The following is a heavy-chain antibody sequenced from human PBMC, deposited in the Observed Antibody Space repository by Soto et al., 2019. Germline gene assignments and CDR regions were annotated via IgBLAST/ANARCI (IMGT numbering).Heavy chain of an antibody. CDR3: ARRRVTIFGGVTVPYYFDY. CDR1: GGSISTSTYS. CDR2: IYYSGTT. Sequence: SETLSLTCTVSGGSISTSTYSWGWVRQPPGKGLEWIVSIYYSGTTYYNPSLKSRLTISVDTSKNQFSLKLSSVTAADTAVYFCARRRVTIFGGVTVPYYFDYWGQGTLVTVSS. V-gene: IGHV4-39*01. D-gene: IGHD3-3*01. J-gene: IGHJ4*02.